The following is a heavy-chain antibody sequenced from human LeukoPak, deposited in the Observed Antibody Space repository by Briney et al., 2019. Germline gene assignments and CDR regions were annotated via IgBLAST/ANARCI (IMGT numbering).Heavy chain of an antibody. V-gene: IGHV4-59*12. CDR2: IHYSGTT. Sequence: SETLSLTCTVAGGSIDRYYWSWIRQPPGKGLEWIGYIHYSGTTNYNPSLKSRVTISVDASKKQFSLKLSSVTAADTALYYCALATTVRDRAGIFDCWGQGTLVTVSS. J-gene: IGHJ4*02. CDR1: GGSIDRYY. D-gene: IGHD4-17*01. CDR3: ALATTVRDRAGIFDC.